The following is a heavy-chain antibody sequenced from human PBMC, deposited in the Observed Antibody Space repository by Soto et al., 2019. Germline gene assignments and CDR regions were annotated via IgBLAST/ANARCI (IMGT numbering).Heavy chain of an antibody. D-gene: IGHD3-3*01. Sequence: SETLFLTCSVSGGSISSGDYYWSWIRQPPGKGLEWIGYIYYSGSTYYNPSLKSRVTISVDTSKNQFSLKLSSVTAADTAVYYCARDFWSGYDQNYYYYYGMDVWGQGTTVTV. CDR2: IYYSGST. J-gene: IGHJ6*02. CDR3: ARDFWSGYDQNYYYYYGMDV. V-gene: IGHV4-30-4*01. CDR1: GGSISSGDYY.